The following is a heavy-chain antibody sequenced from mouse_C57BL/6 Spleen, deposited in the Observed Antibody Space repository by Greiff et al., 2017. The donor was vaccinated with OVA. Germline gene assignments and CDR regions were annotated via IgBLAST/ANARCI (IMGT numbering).Heavy chain of an antibody. Sequence: EVHLVESGPELVKPGASVKIPCKASGYTFTDYNMDWVKQSHGKSLEWIGDINPNNGGTIYNQKFKGKATLTVDKSSSTAYMELRSLTSEDTAVYYCARRKRSYYAMDYWGQGTSVTVSS. CDR2: INPNNGGT. CDR1: GYTFTDYN. J-gene: IGHJ4*01. CDR3: ARRKRSYYAMDY. V-gene: IGHV1-18*01.